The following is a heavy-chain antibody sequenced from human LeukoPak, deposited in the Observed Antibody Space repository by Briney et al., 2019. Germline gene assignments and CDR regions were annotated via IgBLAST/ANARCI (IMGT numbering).Heavy chain of an antibody. CDR3: ARTQQWLATGGWYWFDT. Sequence: GGPLRLSCAASGFTFSSYSMNWVRQAPGKGLEWVSSISSSSSYIYYADSVKGRFTVSRDNSKNTVYLQMGSLREEDMAVYYCARTQQWLATGGWYWFDTWGQGTLVTVSS. J-gene: IGHJ5*02. CDR2: ISSSSSYI. V-gene: IGHV3-21*01. CDR1: GFTFSSYS. D-gene: IGHD6-19*01.